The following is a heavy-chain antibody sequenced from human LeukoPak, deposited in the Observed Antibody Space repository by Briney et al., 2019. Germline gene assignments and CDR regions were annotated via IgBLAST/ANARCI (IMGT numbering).Heavy chain of an antibody. CDR2: TYYRSSWSN. D-gene: IGHD6-13*01. CDR3: ARESEQQLVRAWFDP. V-gene: IGHV6-1*01. Sequence: SQTLSLTCAITGDSVSTDIVGWNWFRQSPSRGLEWLGRTYYRSSWSNDYAVSVQSRITIDPDTSKNQFSLQLNSVTPEDTAVYYCARESEQQLVRAWFDPWGQGTLVTVSS. CDR1: GDSVSTDIVG. J-gene: IGHJ5*02.